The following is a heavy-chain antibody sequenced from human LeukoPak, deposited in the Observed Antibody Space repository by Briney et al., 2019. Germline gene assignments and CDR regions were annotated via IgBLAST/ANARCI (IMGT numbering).Heavy chain of an antibody. CDR2: IIPIFGTA. CDR1: RGTFISYA. Sequence: SVTVSCMASRGTFISYAISWVRQAPGQGLEWMGRIIPIFGTANYAQKLQGRVTITADESTSTAYMELSSLRSEDTAVYYCARAPPGIAVAGEPMGYFDYWGQGTLVTVSS. CDR3: ARAPPGIAVAGEPMGYFDY. V-gene: IGHV1-69*13. J-gene: IGHJ4*02. D-gene: IGHD6-19*01.